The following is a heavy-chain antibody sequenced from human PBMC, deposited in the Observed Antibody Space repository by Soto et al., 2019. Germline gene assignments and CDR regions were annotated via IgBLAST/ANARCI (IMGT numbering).Heavy chain of an antibody. V-gene: IGHV4-4*02. CDR1: GGSISSSNW. CDR3: ARDVCSSTSCYAGYYYYGMDV. Sequence: QVQLQESGPGLVKPSGTLSLTCAVSGGSISSSNWWSWVRQPPGKGLEWIGEIYHSGSTNYNPSPKSRVTLSVDKSKNQFSLKLSSVTAADTAVYYCARDVCSSTSCYAGYYYYGMDVWGQGTTVTVSS. D-gene: IGHD2-2*01. J-gene: IGHJ6*02. CDR2: IYHSGST.